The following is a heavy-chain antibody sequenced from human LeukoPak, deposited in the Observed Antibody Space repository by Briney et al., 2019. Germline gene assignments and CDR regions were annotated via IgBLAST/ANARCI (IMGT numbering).Heavy chain of an antibody. J-gene: IGHJ4*02. CDR1: GFTFSSYA. Sequence: GGSLRLSCAASGFTFSSYAMSWVRQTPGKGLEWVSAISGSGGSTFYADSVKGRFTTSRDNSKNTLYLQMNSLRAEDTAVYYCAKDQSLWFGTNYYYFDYWGQGTLVTVSS. CDR3: AKDQSLWFGTNYYYFDY. CDR2: ISGSGGST. V-gene: IGHV3-23*01. D-gene: IGHD3-10*01.